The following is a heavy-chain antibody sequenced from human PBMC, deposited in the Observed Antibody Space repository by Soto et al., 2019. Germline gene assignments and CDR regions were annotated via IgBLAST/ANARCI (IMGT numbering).Heavy chain of an antibody. CDR3: GRGPSPRAPAGGTPYYYAMDV. CDR1: GYDFTACD. CDR2: MNPINGAT. J-gene: IGHJ6*02. V-gene: IGHV1-8*02. Sequence: ASVKVSCKASGYDFTACDINWVRQACGQGLEWMGWMNPINGATGSARRFQGRVSMTRNTATGTAYLELTSLRSDDTAVYYCGRGPSPRAPAGGTPYYYAMDVWGQGTTVTVSS. D-gene: IGHD6-13*01.